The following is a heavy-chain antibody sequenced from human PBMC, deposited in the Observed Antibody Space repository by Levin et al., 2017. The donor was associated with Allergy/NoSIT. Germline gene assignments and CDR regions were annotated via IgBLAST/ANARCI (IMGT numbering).Heavy chain of an antibody. CDR3: ARVPIRGVLGLYDYYMDV. V-gene: IGHV3-11*05. CDR2: ISSSSSYT. D-gene: IGHD4/OR15-4a*01. CDR1: GFTFSDYY. J-gene: IGHJ6*03. Sequence: GESLKISCAASGFTFSDYYMSWIRQAPGKGLEWVSYISSSSSYTNYADSVKGRFTISRDNAKNSLYLQMNSLRAEDTAVYYCARVPIRGVLGLYDYYMDVWGKGTTVTVSS.